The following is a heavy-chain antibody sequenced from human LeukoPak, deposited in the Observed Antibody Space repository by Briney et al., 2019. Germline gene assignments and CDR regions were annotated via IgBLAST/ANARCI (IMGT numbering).Heavy chain of an antibody. D-gene: IGHD4-17*01. J-gene: IGHJ4*02. CDR3: ASHDYGDRTAHTPFDY. V-gene: IGHV1-69*06. CDR2: IIPIFGTA. Sequence: SVKVSRKASGGTFSSYAISWVRQPPGQGLEWMGGIIPIFGTANYPQKFQGRVTITVDKSTSTAYMELSSLRSEDTAVYYSASHDYGDRTAHTPFDYWGQGTPVTVSS. CDR1: GGTFSSYA.